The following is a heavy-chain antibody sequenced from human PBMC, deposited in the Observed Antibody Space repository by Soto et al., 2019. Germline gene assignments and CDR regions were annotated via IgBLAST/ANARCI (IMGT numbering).Heavy chain of an antibody. CDR2: IYHSGST. CDR1: GGSISSSNW. CDR3: ARGGSSSEDGMDV. J-gene: IGHJ6*02. Sequence: QVQLQESGPRLVKPSGTLSLTCGVSGGSISSSNWWNWVRQPPGKGLEWIGEIYHSGSTNYNPSRKSRVTILVDKSKNQFSLKLSSVTAADTAVYYCARGGSSSEDGMDVWGQGTTVTVSS. D-gene: IGHD6-6*01. V-gene: IGHV4-4*02.